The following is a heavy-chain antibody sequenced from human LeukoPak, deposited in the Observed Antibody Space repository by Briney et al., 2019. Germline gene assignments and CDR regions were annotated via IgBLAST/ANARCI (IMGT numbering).Heavy chain of an antibody. Sequence: PSETLSLTCTVSGGSISSYYWSWIRQPPGKGLEWIGYIYSSGSTNYNPSLKSRVTISVDTSKNQFSLKLSSVTAADTAVYYCAREENAVFDYWGQGTLVTVSS. D-gene: IGHD2-2*01. J-gene: IGHJ4*02. CDR2: IYSSGST. CDR3: AREENAVFDY. V-gene: IGHV4-59*01. CDR1: GGSISSYY.